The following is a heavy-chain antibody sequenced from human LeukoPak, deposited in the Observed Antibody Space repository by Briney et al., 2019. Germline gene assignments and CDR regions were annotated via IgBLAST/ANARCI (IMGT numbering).Heavy chain of an antibody. CDR1: VFTFSSYA. V-gene: IGHV3-23*01. J-gene: IGHJ5*02. D-gene: IGHD2-2*02. Sequence: QSGGSLRLSCAASVFTFSSYAVTWVREAPDKGLEWVSAISGSDGSTYYADSVKGRFTISRDDSQNTLYLQMNSLSAEDTAVYYCLRPDCSSTSSYTFLSWGQRSLVTVSS. CDR3: LRPDCSSTSSYTFLS. CDR2: ISGSDGST.